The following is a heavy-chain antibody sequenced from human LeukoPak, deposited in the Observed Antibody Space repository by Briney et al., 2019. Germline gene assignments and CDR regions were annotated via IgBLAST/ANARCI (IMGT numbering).Heavy chain of an antibody. D-gene: IGHD6-13*01. Sequence: PGGSLRLSCAASGFTFSSYWMSWVRQAPGKGLEWVANIKQDGSEKYYADSVKGRFTISRDNSKNTPYLQMNSLRAEDTAVYYCANGELVLSYWGQGTLVTVSS. CDR3: ANGELVLSY. J-gene: IGHJ4*02. CDR1: GFTFSSYW. CDR2: IKQDGSEK. V-gene: IGHV3-7*01.